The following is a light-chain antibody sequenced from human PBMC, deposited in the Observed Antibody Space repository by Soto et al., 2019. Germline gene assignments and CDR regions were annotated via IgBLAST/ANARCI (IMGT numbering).Light chain of an antibody. J-gene: IGKJ4*01. CDR3: QEFGGSPPKLT. V-gene: IGKV3-15*01. CDR1: QSVSSN. Sequence: EIVMTQSPATLSVSPGERATLSCRXSQSVSSNLAWYQQKPGQAPRLLIHDTSTRATGIPARFSGSGSGTEFTLTISRLEPEDFAVYYCQEFGGSPPKLTFGGGTKVDI. CDR2: DTS.